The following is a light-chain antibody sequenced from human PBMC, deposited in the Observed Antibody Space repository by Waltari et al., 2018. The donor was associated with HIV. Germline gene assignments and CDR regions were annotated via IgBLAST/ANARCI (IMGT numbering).Light chain of an antibody. CDR1: QSITSIY. Sequence: QSITSIYLAWYHQKPGQAPRRLLYGASSRATGIPDRFRGSRSGTDCTHTIRRLEPEDFAVYYCQQYGRSPYTFRQGTMLEMK. J-gene: IGKJ2*01. CDR2: GAS. CDR3: QQYGRSPYT. V-gene: IGKV3-20*01.